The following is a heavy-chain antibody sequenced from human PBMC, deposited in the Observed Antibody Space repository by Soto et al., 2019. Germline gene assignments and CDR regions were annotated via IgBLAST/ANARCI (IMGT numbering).Heavy chain of an antibody. CDR2: ISYDGSNK. Sequence: QVQLVESGGGVVQPGRSLRLSCAASGFTFSSYAMHWVRQAPGKGLEWVAVISYDGSNKYYADSVKGRFTISRDNSKNTLYLQMNSLRAEDTAVYYCARDPAVTFWGFDYWGQGTLVTVSS. J-gene: IGHJ4*02. CDR3: ARDPAVTFWGFDY. D-gene: IGHD3-16*01. V-gene: IGHV3-30-3*01. CDR1: GFTFSSYA.